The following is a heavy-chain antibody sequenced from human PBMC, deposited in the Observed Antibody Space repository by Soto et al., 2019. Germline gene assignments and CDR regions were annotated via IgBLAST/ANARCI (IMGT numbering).Heavy chain of an antibody. CDR1: GFTFCAYS. D-gene: IGHD6-19*01. V-gene: IGHV3-23*01. CDR3: AKAMVPIAVAGLKFDH. Sequence: GGSLRVSCAASGFTFCAYSMSWLRQAPAKGLEWVSTLSGSGDNTYHADSVNGRFTISRDNSKNTLYLQINSLRADDTAVYYCAKAMVPIAVAGLKFDHWGQGTLVTVSS. CDR2: LSGSGDNT. J-gene: IGHJ4*02.